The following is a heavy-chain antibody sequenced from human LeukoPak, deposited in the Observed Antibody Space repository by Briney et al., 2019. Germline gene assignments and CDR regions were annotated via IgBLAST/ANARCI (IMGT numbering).Heavy chain of an antibody. V-gene: IGHV4-59*01. CDR2: IYYSGST. J-gene: IGHJ6*03. D-gene: IGHD2-2*01. CDR1: GGSISSYY. Sequence: KPSETLSLTCTVSGGSISSYYWSWIRQPPGKGLEWIGYIYYSGSTNYNPSLKSRVTISVDTSKNQFSLKLSSVTAADTAVYYCARSGGYQLLSDYYYYYYMDVWGKGTTVTISS. CDR3: ARSGGYQLLSDYYYYYYMDV.